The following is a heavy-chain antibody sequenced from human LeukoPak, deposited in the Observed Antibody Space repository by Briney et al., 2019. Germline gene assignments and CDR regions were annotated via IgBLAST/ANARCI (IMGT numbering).Heavy chain of an antibody. CDR1: GGSISGYY. V-gene: IGHV4-38-2*02. J-gene: IGHJ4*02. CDR3: AGRSSSWYVRANRTFDY. D-gene: IGHD6-13*01. CDR2: IYHSGST. Sequence: PSETLSLTCTVSGGSISGYYWSWIRQPPGKGLEWIGSIYHSGSTYYNPSLKSRVTISVDTSKNQFSLKLSSVTAADTAVYYCAGRSSSWYVRANRTFDYWGQGTLVTVSS.